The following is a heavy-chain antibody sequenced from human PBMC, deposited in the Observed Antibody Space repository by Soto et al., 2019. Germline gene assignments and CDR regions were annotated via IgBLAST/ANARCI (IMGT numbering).Heavy chain of an antibody. J-gene: IGHJ4*02. V-gene: IGHV4-39*01. CDR3: ARRDNNWYYFDY. D-gene: IGHD1-1*01. CDR2: VYYSGST. Sequence: SAPLSITCTFSGCSIISSNYYWVWIIQPPEKGLEWIGSVYYSGSTFYNPSLKSRVTISVDTSKNQFSLKLSSVTAADTAVYYCARRDNNWYYFDYWGQGTLVTVSS. CDR1: GCSIISSNYY.